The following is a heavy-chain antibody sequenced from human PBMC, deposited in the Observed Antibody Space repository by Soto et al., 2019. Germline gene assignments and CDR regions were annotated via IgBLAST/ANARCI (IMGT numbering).Heavy chain of an antibody. V-gene: IGHV1-8*01. Sequence: ASVKVSCKASGYTFTSYDINWVRQATGQGLEWMGWMNPNSGNTGYAQKFQGRVTMTRNTSISTAYMELSSLRSEDTAVYYRARRALVYDFWSGYYYYYYYMDVWGKGTTVTVSS. CDR2: MNPNSGNT. J-gene: IGHJ6*03. CDR1: GYTFTSYD. CDR3: ARRALVYDFWSGYYYYYYYMDV. D-gene: IGHD3-3*01.